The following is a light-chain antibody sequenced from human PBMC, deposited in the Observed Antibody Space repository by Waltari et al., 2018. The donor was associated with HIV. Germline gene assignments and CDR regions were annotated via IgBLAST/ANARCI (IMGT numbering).Light chain of an antibody. CDR3: QQFNYFWT. CDR1: RNIRNW. CDR2: KVS. V-gene: IGKV1-5*03. Sequence: DIQMNQSPSTLSAAVGDRVTITCRASRNIRNWLAWYQQKPGKAPKLLIYKVSTLESGVPSRFSGSGSGTEFTLTISGLQPDDSATYYCQQFNYFWTFGQGTKVEIK. J-gene: IGKJ1*01.